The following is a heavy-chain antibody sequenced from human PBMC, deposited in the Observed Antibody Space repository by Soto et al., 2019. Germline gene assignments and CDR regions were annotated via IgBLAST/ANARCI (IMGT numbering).Heavy chain of an antibody. J-gene: IGHJ4*02. D-gene: IGHD3-16*01. CDR1: GSPIISCNYC. CDR3: ARAGGTYTWSSEFDD. CDR2: ISYRGTT. Sequence: SETRSLTCNVSGSPIISCNYCWTWIRQPPGKGLEWVGHISYRGTTFYNPSLKSRATVSMDTSKSQFSLKLASVTAADTAVYYCARAGGTYTWSSEFDDWGQGTLVTVPS. V-gene: IGHV4-30-4*01.